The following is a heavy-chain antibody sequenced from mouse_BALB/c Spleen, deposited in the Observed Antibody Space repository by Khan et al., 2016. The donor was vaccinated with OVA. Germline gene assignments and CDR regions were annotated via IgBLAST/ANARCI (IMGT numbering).Heavy chain of an antibody. V-gene: IGHV1-7*01. Sequence: QVQLQQPGAELAKPGASVKMSCKASGYTFTSYWMHWVKQRPGQGLEWIGYINPSTGYTEYNQKFKDKATLTADKSSSTAYMQLSSLTSEDSAVYYGARWGPGKDYWGQGTTLTVSS. CDR1: GYTFTSYW. CDR3: ARWGPGKDY. CDR2: INPSTGYT. J-gene: IGHJ2*01. D-gene: IGHD3-3*01.